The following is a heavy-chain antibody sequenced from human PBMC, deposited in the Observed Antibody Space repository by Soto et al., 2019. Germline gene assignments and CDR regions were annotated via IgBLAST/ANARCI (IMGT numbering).Heavy chain of an antibody. V-gene: IGHV3-23*01. J-gene: IGHJ4*02. CDR3: ANAGGLLYSSGWFLGY. D-gene: IGHD6-19*01. Sequence: AGGSLRLSCVASGFAFSNYAMSWVRQAPGKGLQWVSTVGGIDGNIYYADSVKGRFTISRDNSKNTLYLQMNSLRAEDTAVYYCANAGGLLYSSGWFLGYWGQGTLVTVSS. CDR1: GFAFSNYA. CDR2: VGGIDGNI.